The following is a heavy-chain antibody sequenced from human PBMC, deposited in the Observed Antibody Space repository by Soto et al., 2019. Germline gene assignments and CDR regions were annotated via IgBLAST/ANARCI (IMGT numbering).Heavy chain of an antibody. CDR1: GFTFSSYG. CDR3: AKDLLGDGDFYY. CDR2: ISYDGSNK. D-gene: IGHD4-17*01. V-gene: IGHV3-30*18. J-gene: IGHJ4*02. Sequence: QVQLVESGGGVVQPGRSLRLSCAASGFTFSSYGMHWVRQAPGKGLEWVAVISYDGSNKYYADSVKGRFTISRDNSKNTLYLQMNSLRAEDTAVYYCAKDLLGDGDFYYWGQGTLVTVSS.